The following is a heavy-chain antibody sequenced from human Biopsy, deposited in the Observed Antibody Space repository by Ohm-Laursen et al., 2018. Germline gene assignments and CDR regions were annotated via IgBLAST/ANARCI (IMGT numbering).Heavy chain of an antibody. CDR3: ARDDAVTVIRGFYY. D-gene: IGHD2-21*02. CDR1: GGSISSYY. CDR2: IHYSGTT. Sequence: GTLSLTCAVSGGSISSYYWNWIRQPPGKGLECIGYIHYSGTTDYSPSLKSRVTVSIDRSKNQFFLKLSSVTAEDTAVYYCARDDAVTVIRGFYYWGQGALVTVSS. J-gene: IGHJ4*02. V-gene: IGHV4-59*01.